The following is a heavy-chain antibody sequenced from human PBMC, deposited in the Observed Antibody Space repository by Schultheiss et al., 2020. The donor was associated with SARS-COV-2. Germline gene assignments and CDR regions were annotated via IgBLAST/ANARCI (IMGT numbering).Heavy chain of an antibody. D-gene: IGHD2-15*01. J-gene: IGHJ5*01. CDR3: ARGYCGGGSCYEGEWFDS. CDR1: GYSFPNYW. Sequence: GGSLRLSCKGSGYSFPNYWIGWVRQTPGKGLESMGIIYPGDSDTRYSPSFQGQVTISADKSISTAYLQWSSLKASDTAMYYCARGYCGGGSCYEGEWFDSWGQGTLVTVSS. CDR2: IYPGDSDT. V-gene: IGHV5-51*01.